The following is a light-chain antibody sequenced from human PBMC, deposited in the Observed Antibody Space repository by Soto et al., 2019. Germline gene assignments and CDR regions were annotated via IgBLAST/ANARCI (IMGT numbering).Light chain of an antibody. CDR1: QIIYTS. Sequence: EIVLTQSPATLSLSPGERATLSCRASQIIYTSLAWYQQKPGQAPRLLIYEASIRATGLPARFSGSGSETDFTLTVSSLRSEDSAVYYCQQYNYWPITFGQGTRLEIK. CDR2: EAS. CDR3: QQYNYWPIT. V-gene: IGKV3-11*01. J-gene: IGKJ5*01.